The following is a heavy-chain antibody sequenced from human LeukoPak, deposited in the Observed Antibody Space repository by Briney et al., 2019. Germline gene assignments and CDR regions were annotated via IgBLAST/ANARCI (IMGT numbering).Heavy chain of an antibody. D-gene: IGHD3-10*01. J-gene: IGHJ3*02. V-gene: IGHV1-46*01. CDR1: GYTFTSYY. Sequence: ASVKVSCKASGYTFTSYYMQWVRQAPGQGLEWMGIINPSGGSTSYAQKFQGRVTMTRDMSTSTVYMELSSLRAEDTAVYYCARGAPDELGLWFGEPNYDAFDIWGQGTMVTVSS. CDR2: INPSGGST. CDR3: ARGAPDELGLWFGEPNYDAFDI.